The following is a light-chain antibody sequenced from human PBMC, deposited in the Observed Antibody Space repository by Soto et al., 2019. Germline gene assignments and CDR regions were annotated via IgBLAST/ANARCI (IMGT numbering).Light chain of an antibody. J-gene: IGKJ1*01. CDR3: QHYNYLPSLT. CDR2: GAS. CDR1: QSVSSN. V-gene: IGKV3-15*01. Sequence: EIVMTQSPATLSVSPGERATLSCRASQSVSSNLAWYQQKPGQAPRLLIYGASTRATGIPARFSGSGSGTEFTLTIRSLQSEDFEVYYCQHYNYLPSLTFRQGPKVEIK.